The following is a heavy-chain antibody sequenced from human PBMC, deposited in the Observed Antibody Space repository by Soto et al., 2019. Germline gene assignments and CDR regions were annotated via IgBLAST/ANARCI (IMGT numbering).Heavy chain of an antibody. Sequence: AASVKVSCKASGFPFTDYGFTWVRQAPGEGLEWMGWISAYTGNTNYAQKVQGRVTMSTDTSTSIAYLELRSLRSDDTAVYYCARGPESRSTAYFDYWGQGTLVTVSS. CDR2: ISAYTGNT. V-gene: IGHV1-18*01. D-gene: IGHD2-2*01. CDR1: GFPFTDYG. J-gene: IGHJ4*02. CDR3: ARGPESRSTAYFDY.